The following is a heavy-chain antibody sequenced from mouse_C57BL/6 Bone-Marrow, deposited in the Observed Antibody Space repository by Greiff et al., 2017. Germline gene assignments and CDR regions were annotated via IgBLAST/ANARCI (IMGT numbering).Heavy chain of an antibody. CDR1: GYAFTNYL. Sequence: QVQLQQSGAELVRPGTSVKVSCKASGYAFTNYLIEWVKQRPGQGLEWIGVINPGSGGTNYNEKFKGKATLTADKSSSTAYMQLSSLTSEDSAVYFCAKLGSYYYAMDYWGQGTSVTVSS. V-gene: IGHV1-54*01. J-gene: IGHJ4*01. CDR3: AKLGSYYYAMDY. D-gene: IGHD4-1*01. CDR2: INPGSGGT.